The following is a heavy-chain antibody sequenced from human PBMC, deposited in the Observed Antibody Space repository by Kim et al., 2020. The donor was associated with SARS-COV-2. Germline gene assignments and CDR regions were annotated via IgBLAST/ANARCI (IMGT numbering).Heavy chain of an antibody. CDR3: ARGPTVVTQFDY. V-gene: IGHV3-66*01. J-gene: IGHJ4*02. Sequence: GGSLRLSCAASGFTVSSNYMSWVRQAPGKGLEWVSVIYSGGSTYYADSVKGRFTISRDNSKNTLYLQMNSLRAEDTAAYYCARGPTVVTQFDYWGQATLVTVSS. CDR1: GFTVSSNY. D-gene: IGHD2-15*01. CDR2: IYSGGST.